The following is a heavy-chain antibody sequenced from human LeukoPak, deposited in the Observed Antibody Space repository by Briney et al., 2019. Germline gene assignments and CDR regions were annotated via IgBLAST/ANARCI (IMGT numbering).Heavy chain of an antibody. V-gene: IGHV1-8*01. CDR2: MNPNTGRT. J-gene: IGHJ5*02. D-gene: IGHD4-17*01. CDR3: ARDLGYGDYVDWFDP. CDR1: RYTFTSYD. Sequence: ASVKVSCKASRYTFTSYDINWVREAAGQGLEWMGWMNPNTGRTGFAQKFQGRVTMTRDMSTSTVYMELSSLRSEDTAVYYCARDLGYGDYVDWFDPWGQGTLVTVSS.